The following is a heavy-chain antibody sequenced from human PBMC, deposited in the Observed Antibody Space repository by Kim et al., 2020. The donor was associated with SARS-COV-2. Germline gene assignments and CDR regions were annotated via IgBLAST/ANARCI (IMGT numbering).Heavy chain of an antibody. Sequence: SQTLSLTCAISGDSVSSNSAAWNWIRQSPSRGLEWLGRTYYRSKWYNDYAVSVKSRITINPDTSKNQFSLQLNSVTPEDTAVYYCAREGTPGYSSAQPPFDYWGQGTLVTVSS. V-gene: IGHV6-1*01. CDR3: AREGTPGYSSAQPPFDY. J-gene: IGHJ4*02. CDR2: TYYRSKWYN. CDR1: GDSVSSNSAA. D-gene: IGHD6-19*01.